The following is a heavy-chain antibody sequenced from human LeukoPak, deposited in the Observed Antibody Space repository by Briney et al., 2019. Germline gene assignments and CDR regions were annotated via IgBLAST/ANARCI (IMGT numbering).Heavy chain of an antibody. J-gene: IGHJ5*02. CDR2: IYTSGST. CDR3: ARRMEWGSYRPSLWFDP. Sequence: SETLSLTCTVSGGSISSYYWSWIRQPAGKGLEWIGRIYTSGSTNYNPSLKSRVTMSVDTSKNQFSLKLSSVTAADTAVYYCARRMEWGSYRPSLWFDPWGQGTLVTVSS. D-gene: IGHD3-16*02. V-gene: IGHV4-4*07. CDR1: GGSISSYY.